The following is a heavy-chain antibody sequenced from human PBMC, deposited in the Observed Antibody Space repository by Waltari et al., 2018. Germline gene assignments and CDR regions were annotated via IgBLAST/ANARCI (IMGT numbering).Heavy chain of an antibody. CDR2: INPNSGGT. J-gene: IGHJ3*02. CDR3: AKRGMFSMTTVTNSAFDI. CDR1: GYTFTGYY. D-gene: IGHD4-17*01. V-gene: IGHV1-2*06. Sequence: QVQLVQSGAEVKKPGASVKVSCKASGYTFTGYYMHWVRQAPGQGLEWMGRINPNSGGTNYAQKFQGRVTMTRDTSISTAYMELSRLRSDDTAVYYCAKRGMFSMTTVTNSAFDIWGQGTMVTVSS.